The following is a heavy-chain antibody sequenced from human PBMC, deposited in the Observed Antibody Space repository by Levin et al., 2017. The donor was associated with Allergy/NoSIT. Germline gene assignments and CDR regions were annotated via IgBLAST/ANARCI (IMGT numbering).Heavy chain of an antibody. D-gene: IGHD2-15*01. CDR1: GFTFSTYW. Sequence: QTGGSLRHSCAASGFTFSTYWMHWVRQAPGKGLVWVSRINTDGSSTRYADSVKGRFTISRDNAKNTLYLQMNSLRAEDTAVYYCARHRGTAHYYYMDVWGKGTTVTVSS. J-gene: IGHJ6*03. CDR3: ARHRGTAHYYYMDV. CDR2: INTDGSST. V-gene: IGHV3-74*01.